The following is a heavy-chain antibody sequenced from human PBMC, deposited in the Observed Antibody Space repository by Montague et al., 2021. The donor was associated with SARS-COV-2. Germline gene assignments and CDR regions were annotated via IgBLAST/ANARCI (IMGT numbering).Heavy chain of an antibody. J-gene: IGHJ6*02. CDR1: GDSITRGDYS. CDR3: ARGLLGCLERSGGLDG. D-gene: IGHD3-3*02. CDR2: IHYSEST. Sequence: TLSLTCTVSGDSITRGDYSWSWIRQPPGKGLEWIGYIHYSESTYYNPSLKSRVTISVDRPKNQFSLNLTSVTAADTAVYYCARGLLGCLERSGGLDGWGQGTTVTGSS. V-gene: IGHV4-30-4*08.